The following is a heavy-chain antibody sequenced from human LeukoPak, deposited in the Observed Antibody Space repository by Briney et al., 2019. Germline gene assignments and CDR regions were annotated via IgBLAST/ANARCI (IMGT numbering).Heavy chain of an antibody. V-gene: IGHV3-66*01. D-gene: IGHD6-13*01. Sequence: GSLRLSCAASGFTVSSNYMIWVRQPPGMGLEWVSVFYPGGTTYYADSVKGRFSISRDNSKDIVSLQMNSLRAEDTAVYYCARDALVPDGFDLWGQGTMATVSS. CDR1: GFTVSSNY. CDR2: FYPGGTT. CDR3: ARDALVPDGFDL. J-gene: IGHJ3*01.